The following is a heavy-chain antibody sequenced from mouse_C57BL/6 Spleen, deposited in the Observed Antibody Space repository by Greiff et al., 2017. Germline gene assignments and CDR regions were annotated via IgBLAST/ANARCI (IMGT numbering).Heavy chain of an antibody. V-gene: IGHV1-69*01. CDR3: ARKGRLPTPFDY. CDR1: GYTFTSYW. D-gene: IGHD2-2*01. J-gene: IGHJ2*01. Sequence: QVQLKQPGAELVMPGASVKLSCKASGYTFTSYWMHWVKQRPGQGLEWIGEIDPSDSYTNYNQKFKGKSTLTVDKSSSTAYMQLSSLTSEDSAVYYCARKGRLPTPFDYWGQGTTLTVSS. CDR2: IDPSDSYT.